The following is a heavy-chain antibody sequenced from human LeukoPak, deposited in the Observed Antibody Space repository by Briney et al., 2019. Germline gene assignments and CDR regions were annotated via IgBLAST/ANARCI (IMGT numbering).Heavy chain of an antibody. CDR3: VRDGYYDSSDYHSARWFEP. CDR1: GYTVTGYY. V-gene: IGHV1-2*07. D-gene: IGHD3-22*01. J-gene: IGHJ5*02. Sequence: ASVKPSCKASGYTVTGYYMNWGRQSPGQRLEWMRGFNPKSGGTDYAHKFQGRITMTTATAISTSYMELSKLTADEPAVCHCVRDGYYDSSDYHSARWFEPWGQGTLVTVSS. CDR2: FNPKSGGT.